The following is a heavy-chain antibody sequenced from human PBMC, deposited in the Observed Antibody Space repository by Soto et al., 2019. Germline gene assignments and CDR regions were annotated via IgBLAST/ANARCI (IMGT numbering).Heavy chain of an antibody. CDR1: GFTFSSYA. V-gene: IGHV3-30*18. CDR3: AKAISGWYYDY. J-gene: IGHJ4*02. Sequence: QVQLVESGGGVVQPGRSLRLSCAASGFTFSSYAMHWVRQAPGKGLEWVAVISYDGSNKYYADSVKGRFTISRDNSKNTLYLQRNSLRAEDTAVYYCAKAISGWYYDYWGQGTLVTVSS. D-gene: IGHD6-19*01. CDR2: ISYDGSNK.